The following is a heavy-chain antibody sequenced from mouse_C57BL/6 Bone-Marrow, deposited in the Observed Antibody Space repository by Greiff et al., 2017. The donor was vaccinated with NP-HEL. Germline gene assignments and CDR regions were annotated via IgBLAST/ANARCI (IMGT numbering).Heavy chain of an antibody. V-gene: IGHV1-72*01. CDR1: GYTFTSYL. D-gene: IGHD1-1*01. CDR3: AKYYYGSSSLDY. J-gene: IGHJ2*01. Sequence: VQLQQPGAELVKPGASVKLSCKASGYTFTSYLMHWVKQRPGRGLEWIGRIDPNSGGTKYNKKFKSKATLTVDKPSSTAYMQLHSLTSEVSAVYSCAKYYYGSSSLDYWGQGTTLSVSS. CDR2: IDPNSGGT.